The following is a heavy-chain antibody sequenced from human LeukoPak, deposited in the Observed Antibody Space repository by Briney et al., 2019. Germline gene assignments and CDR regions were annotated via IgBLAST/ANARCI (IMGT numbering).Heavy chain of an antibody. J-gene: IGHJ6*02. CDR1: GYTFTSYD. V-gene: IGHV1-8*01. D-gene: IGHD1/OR15-1a*01. Sequence: GASVEVSCKASGYTFTSYDINWVRQATGQGLEWMGWMNPNSGNTGYAQKFQGRVTMTRNTSISTAYMELSSLRSEDTAVYYCARALQQPARSTCYYYGMDVWGQGTTVTVSS. CDR2: MNPNSGNT. CDR3: ARALQQPARSTCYYYGMDV.